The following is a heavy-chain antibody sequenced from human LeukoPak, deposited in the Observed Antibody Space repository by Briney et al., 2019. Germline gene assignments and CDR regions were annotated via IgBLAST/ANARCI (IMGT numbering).Heavy chain of an antibody. Sequence: SETLSLTCAVSGGSFSGYYWSWVRQAPGKGLEWIGEINHSGSTNYNPSLTSRVTISVDTSKNQFSLKLSSVTAADTAVYYCASPRGYSYGWGYYFDYWGQGTLVTVSS. D-gene: IGHD5-18*01. CDR1: GGSFSGYY. J-gene: IGHJ4*02. V-gene: IGHV4-34*01. CDR2: INHSGST. CDR3: ASPRGYSYGWGYYFDY.